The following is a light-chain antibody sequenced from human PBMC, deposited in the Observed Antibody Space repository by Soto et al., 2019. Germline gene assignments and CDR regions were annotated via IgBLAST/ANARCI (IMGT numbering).Light chain of an antibody. CDR1: SSNIGGNS. V-gene: IGLV1-51*01. J-gene: IGLJ3*02. Sequence: QSVLTQPPSVSAAPGQKVTISCSGSSSNIGGNSVSWYQQLPGTAPKLLIYDDNKRPSGIPDRFSGSKSGTSATLGITGFQTGDEADYYCGSYIASTSTHWVLGGGTKVTVL. CDR2: DDN. CDR3: GSYIASTSTHWV.